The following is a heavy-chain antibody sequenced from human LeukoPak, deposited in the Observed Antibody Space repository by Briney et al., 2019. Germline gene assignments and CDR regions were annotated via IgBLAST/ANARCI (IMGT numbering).Heavy chain of an antibody. CDR3: ARGLGSVSYLDY. J-gene: IGHJ4*02. Sequence: SETLSPTCTVSGGSISSGSYYWSWIRQPAGKGLEWVGRIYTSGSTNYNPSLKSRVTISVDTSKNQFSLKLSSVTAADTAVYYCARGLGSVSYLDYWGQGTLVTVSS. CDR2: IYTSGST. CDR1: GGSISSGSYY. D-gene: IGHD1-26*01. V-gene: IGHV4-61*02.